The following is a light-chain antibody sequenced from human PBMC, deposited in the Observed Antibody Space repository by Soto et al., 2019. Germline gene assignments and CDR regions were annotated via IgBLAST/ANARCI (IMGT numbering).Light chain of an antibody. CDR3: QQYNSYSPWT. J-gene: IGKJ1*01. V-gene: IGKV3-20*01. CDR1: QSVSNNY. CDR2: GAS. Sequence: EIVLTQSPGTLSLSPVERATLSCMASQSVSNNYLAWYQQKPGQAPRLLIYGASNRATGIPDRFSGSGSGTEFTLTISSLQPDDFATYYCQQYNSYSPWTFGQGTKVDIK.